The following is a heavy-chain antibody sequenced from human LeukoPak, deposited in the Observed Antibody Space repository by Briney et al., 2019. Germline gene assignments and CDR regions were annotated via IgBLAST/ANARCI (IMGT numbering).Heavy chain of an antibody. CDR1: GGTFSSYA. D-gene: IGHD6-13*01. J-gene: IGHJ6*02. V-gene: IGHV1-69*04. CDR2: IIPILGIA. Sequence: SVKVSCKASGGTFSSYAISWVRQAPGQGLEWMGRIIPILGIANYAQKFQGRVTITADKSTSTAYMELSSLRSEDTAVYYCARDIRVAAAETGNNYYYYGMDVWGQGTTVTVSS. CDR3: ARDIRVAAAETGNNYYYYGMDV.